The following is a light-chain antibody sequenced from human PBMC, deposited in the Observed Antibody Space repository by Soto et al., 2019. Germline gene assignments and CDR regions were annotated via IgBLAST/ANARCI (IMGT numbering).Light chain of an antibody. CDR3: QQSYSTPLT. Sequence: IGMTQSPATLSVPPGERVTLACRASQSVSTNLAWYQQKPGQAPRLLIYGASTRATGIPARFSGSGSGTDFTLTISSLQPEDFATYYCQQSYSTPLTFGGGTKVDIK. CDR2: GAS. V-gene: IGKV3-15*01. CDR1: QSVSTN. J-gene: IGKJ4*01.